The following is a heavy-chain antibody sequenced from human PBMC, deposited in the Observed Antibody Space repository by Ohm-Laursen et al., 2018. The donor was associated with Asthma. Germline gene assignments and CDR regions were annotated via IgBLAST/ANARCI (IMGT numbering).Heavy chain of an antibody. Sequence: ASVKVSCKASGYTFTGYYMHWVRQAPGQGLEWMGRINPNSGGTKYAQKFQGRVTMTRDTSISTAYMELSRLRSDGTAVYFCTRDVNWFDPWGQGTLVTVSS. CDR2: INPNSGGT. CDR3: TRDVNWFDP. J-gene: IGHJ5*02. V-gene: IGHV1-2*06. CDR1: GYTFTGYY.